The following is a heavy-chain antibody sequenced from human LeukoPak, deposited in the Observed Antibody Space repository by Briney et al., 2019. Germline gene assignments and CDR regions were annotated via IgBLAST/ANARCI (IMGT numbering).Heavy chain of an antibody. CDR1: GFTFSSYG. CDR2: ISYDGRNK. Sequence: PGRSLRLSCAASGFTFSSYGMHWVRQAPGKGLEWVAVISYDGRNKYYADSVKGRFTISRDNSKNTLYLQMNSLRAEDTAVYYCAKGSDDSSGYPNVFDYWGQGTLVTVSS. CDR3: AKGSDDSSGYPNVFDY. V-gene: IGHV3-30*18. J-gene: IGHJ4*02. D-gene: IGHD3-22*01.